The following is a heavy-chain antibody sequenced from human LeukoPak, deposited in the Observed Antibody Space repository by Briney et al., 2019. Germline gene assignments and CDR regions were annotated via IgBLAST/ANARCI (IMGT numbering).Heavy chain of an antibody. D-gene: IGHD1-26*01. Sequence: ASVKVSCKASGYVYTSYWMHWVRQAPGQGLEWMGVINPSGTTTVYAQKFQGRVTMTRDTSTSTDYLELRSLRSEDTATYYCARDHSRTEGGTSFWWFDPWGQGTLVIVSS. J-gene: IGHJ5*02. CDR3: ARDHSRTEGGTSFWWFDP. CDR1: GYVYTSYW. V-gene: IGHV1-46*01. CDR2: INPSGTTT.